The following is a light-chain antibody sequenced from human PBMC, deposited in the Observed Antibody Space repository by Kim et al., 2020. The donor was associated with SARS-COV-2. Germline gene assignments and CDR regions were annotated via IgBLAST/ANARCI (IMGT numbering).Light chain of an antibody. CDR1: QSVSSGY. CDR3: QQYDSSPPVT. V-gene: IGKV3-20*01. J-gene: IGKJ4*01. CDR2: GAS. Sequence: PGESATPSCRASQSVSSGYLAWYQQKPGQAPRRLIYGASSRATGIPDRFSGSGSGTDFTLTISRLEPEDFAVYYCQQYDSSPPVTFGGGTKVDIK.